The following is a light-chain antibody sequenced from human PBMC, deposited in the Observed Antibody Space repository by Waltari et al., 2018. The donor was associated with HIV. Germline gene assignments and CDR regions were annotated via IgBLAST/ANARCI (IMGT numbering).Light chain of an antibody. Sequence: EIVLTQSPATLSLSPGERATLPCRASQSVSSYLAWYQQKPGQAPRLLIYDASNRATGIPARFSGSGSGTDFTLTISSLEPEDFAVYYCQQRSNWPPRFTFGPGTKVDI. CDR2: DAS. CDR1: QSVSSY. J-gene: IGKJ3*01. CDR3: QQRSNWPPRFT. V-gene: IGKV3-11*01.